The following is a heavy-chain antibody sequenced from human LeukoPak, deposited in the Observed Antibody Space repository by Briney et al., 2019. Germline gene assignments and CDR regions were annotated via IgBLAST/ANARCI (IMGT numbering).Heavy chain of an antibody. CDR3: ARGGDPPDIDVLPTNLYYFDF. D-gene: IGHD2-2*01. V-gene: IGHV3-21*01. CDR2: ISSSGTYI. Sequence: GGSLRLSCEASGFTFSTYSMIWVRQAPGKGLEWVASISSSGTYIYYGDSVNGRFSISRDNTKNLYLQMNSLTVEDTALYFCARGGDPPDIDVLPTNLYYFDFWGQGTLVTVSS. CDR1: GFTFSTYS. J-gene: IGHJ4*02.